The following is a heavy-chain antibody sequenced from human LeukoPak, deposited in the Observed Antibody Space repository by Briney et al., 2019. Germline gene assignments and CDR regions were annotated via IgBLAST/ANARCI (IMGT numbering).Heavy chain of an antibody. CDR3: ARPLSPYQFYFHT. V-gene: IGHV1-2*02. Sequence: ASVTVSCKASGYTFTGYYIHWVRQAPGQGLEWMGWIDPNGGGTNYAQKFQGRVTMTRDTSISTAYMELTSLTSDDTAVYYCARPLSPYQFYFHTWGQGTLLTVSS. J-gene: IGHJ4*02. CDR2: IDPNGGGT. D-gene: IGHD3-16*02. CDR1: GYTFTGYY.